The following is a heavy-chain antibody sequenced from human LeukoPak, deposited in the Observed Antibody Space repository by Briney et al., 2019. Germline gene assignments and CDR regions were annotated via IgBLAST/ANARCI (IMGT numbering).Heavy chain of an antibody. V-gene: IGHV3-30-3*01. Sequence: HPGGSLRLSCAASGFTFSSYAMHWVRQAPGKGLEWVAVISYDGSNKYYADSVKGRFTISRDNSKNTLYLQMNSLRAEDTAVYYCARERAGGQNYYYYGMDVWGQGTTVTVSS. D-gene: IGHD3-16*01. J-gene: IGHJ6*02. CDR3: ARERAGGQNYYYYGMDV. CDR2: ISYDGSNK. CDR1: GFTFSSYA.